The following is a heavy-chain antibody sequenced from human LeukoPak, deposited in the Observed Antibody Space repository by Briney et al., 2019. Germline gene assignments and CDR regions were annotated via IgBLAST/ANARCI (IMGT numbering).Heavy chain of an antibody. J-gene: IGHJ6*03. CDR2: IKQDGSEK. D-gene: IGHD3-22*01. Sequence: GGSLRLSCAASGFTFSRYWMTRVRQAPGKGLEWVGNIKQDGSEKYCVDSVKGRFTISRDNAENSLYLQMNSLRAEDTAVYYCARGYYDSSGDLYYYYYMDVWGKGTTVTVSS. CDR3: ARGYYDSSGDLYYYYYMDV. CDR1: GFTFSRYW. V-gene: IGHV3-7*01.